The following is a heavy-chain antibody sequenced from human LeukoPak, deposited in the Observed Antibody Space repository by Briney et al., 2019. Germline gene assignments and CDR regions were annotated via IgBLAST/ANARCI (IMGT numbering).Heavy chain of an antibody. D-gene: IGHD2-2*01. CDR2: INPNSGGT. J-gene: IGHJ3*02. CDR1: GYTFTGCY. Sequence: ASVKVSCKASGYTFTGCYMHWVRQAPGQGLEWMGWINPNSGGTNYAQKFQGRVTMTRDTSISTAYMELSRLRSDDTAVYYCARGPQRAYCSSTSCHDAFDIWGQGTMVTVSS. V-gene: IGHV1-2*02. CDR3: ARGPQRAYCSSTSCHDAFDI.